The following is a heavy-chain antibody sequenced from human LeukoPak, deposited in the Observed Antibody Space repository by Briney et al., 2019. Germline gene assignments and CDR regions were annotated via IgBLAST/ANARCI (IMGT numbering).Heavy chain of an antibody. CDR2: ISYDGSNK. J-gene: IGHJ3*02. CDR1: GFTFSSYG. V-gene: IGHV3-30*03. CDR3: ASRNQYCGGDCFWAFDI. Sequence: PGGSLRLSCAASGFTFSSYGMHWVRQAPGKGLEWVAVISYDGSNKYYADSVKGRFTISRDNAKNSLYLQMNSLRAEDTAVYYCASRNQYCGGDCFWAFDIWGQGTMVTVSS. D-gene: IGHD2-21*02.